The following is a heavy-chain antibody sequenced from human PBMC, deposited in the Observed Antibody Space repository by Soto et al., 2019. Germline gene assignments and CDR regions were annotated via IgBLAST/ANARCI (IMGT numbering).Heavy chain of an antibody. J-gene: IGHJ6*02. CDR1: GFTFSSYG. V-gene: IGHV3-30*02. CDR2: IWYDGSNK. Sequence: GGSLRLSCAASGFTFSSYGMHWVRQAPGKGLEWVALIWYDGSNKYYADSVKGRFTVSRDNSKNTLYLQMNSLRAEDTAVYYCAKDIIRSSVVVALYYYYAMDVWGQGTTVTVSS. D-gene: IGHD2-15*01. CDR3: AKDIIRSSVVVALYYYYAMDV.